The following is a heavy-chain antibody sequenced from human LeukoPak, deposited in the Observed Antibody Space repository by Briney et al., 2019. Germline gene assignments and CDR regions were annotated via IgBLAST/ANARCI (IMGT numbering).Heavy chain of an antibody. CDR2: INPNSGGT. J-gene: IGHJ3*02. V-gene: IGHV1-2*06. D-gene: IGHD6-19*01. Sequence: GASVKVSCKASGYTFTGYYMHWVRQAPGQGLEWMGRINPNSGGTNYAQKFQGRVTMTRDTSISTACMELSRLRSDDTAVYYCARGPRLDSSGWYYGAFDIWGQGTMVTVSS. CDR1: GYTFTGYY. CDR3: ARGPRLDSSGWYYGAFDI.